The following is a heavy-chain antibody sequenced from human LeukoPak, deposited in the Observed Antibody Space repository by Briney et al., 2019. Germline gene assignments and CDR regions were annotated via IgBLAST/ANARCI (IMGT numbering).Heavy chain of an antibody. Sequence: GGSLRLSCAASGFIFSNYAMNWVRQAPGKGLEWVSAISGSGDDTYYADSVKGLFTISRDNSKNALYLQMNRLRAEDTAIYYCAKDRRSSGPYNWFDPWGQGTLVTVSS. J-gene: IGHJ5*02. CDR3: AKDRRSSGPYNWFDP. D-gene: IGHD3-22*01. CDR1: GFIFSNYA. CDR2: ISGSGDDT. V-gene: IGHV3-23*01.